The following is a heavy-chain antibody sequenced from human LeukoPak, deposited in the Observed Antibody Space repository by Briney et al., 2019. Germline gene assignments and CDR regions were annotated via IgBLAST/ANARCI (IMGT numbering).Heavy chain of an antibody. D-gene: IGHD6-13*01. J-gene: IGHJ6*02. CDR3: AREPYSSYYYYGMDV. Sequence: PSETLSLTCTVSGGSISSYYWSWIRQPPGKGLEWIGYIYYSGTTNYNPSLKSRVTMSVDTSKNQFSLKLSSVTAADTAVYYCAREPYSSYYYYGMDVWGQGTTVTVSS. CDR1: GGSISSYY. V-gene: IGHV4-59*12. CDR2: IYYSGTT.